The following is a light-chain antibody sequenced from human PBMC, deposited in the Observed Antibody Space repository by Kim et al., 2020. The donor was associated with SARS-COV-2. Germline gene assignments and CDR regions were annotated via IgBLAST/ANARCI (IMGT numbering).Light chain of an antibody. J-gene: IGKJ5*01. CDR2: DAY. Sequence: EIVLTQSPGPLSLSPGERATLSCRASQSVSSNYLAWYQQKPGQTPRLLISDAYKRATGIPDRFSGSGSGTDFTLTISRLEPEDFAIYFCQQYADSPITFGQETRLEIK. CDR3: QQYADSPIT. CDR1: QSVSSNY. V-gene: IGKV3-20*01.